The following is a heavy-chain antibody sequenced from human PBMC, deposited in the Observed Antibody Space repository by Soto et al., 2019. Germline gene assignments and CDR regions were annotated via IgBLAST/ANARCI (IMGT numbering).Heavy chain of an antibody. CDR1: GFTFGGYA. J-gene: IGHJ4*02. Sequence: PGGSLRLSCTASGFTFGGYAMSWFRHAPGKGLEWVGFIRSKAYGGTTEYAASVKGRFTISRDDSKSIAYLQMNSLKTEDTAVYYCTRRKPYYDILTGYSYYFDYWGQGTLVTVSS. CDR2: IRSKAYGGTT. CDR3: TRRKPYYDILTGYSYYFDY. V-gene: IGHV3-49*03. D-gene: IGHD3-9*01.